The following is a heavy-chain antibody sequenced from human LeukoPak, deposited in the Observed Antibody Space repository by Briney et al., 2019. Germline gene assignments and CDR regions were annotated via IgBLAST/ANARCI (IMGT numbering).Heavy chain of an antibody. D-gene: IGHD3-22*01. Sequence: GGSLRLSCAAAGFTFSGYSMNWVRQAPGKGLEWVANIKQDGSEKYYVDSVKGRFTISRDNAKNSLYLQMNSLRAEDTAVYYCAREWYYYDSSGYYYDDAFDIWGQGTMVTVSS. V-gene: IGHV3-7*01. J-gene: IGHJ3*02. CDR1: GFTFSGYS. CDR3: AREWYYYDSSGYYYDDAFDI. CDR2: IKQDGSEK.